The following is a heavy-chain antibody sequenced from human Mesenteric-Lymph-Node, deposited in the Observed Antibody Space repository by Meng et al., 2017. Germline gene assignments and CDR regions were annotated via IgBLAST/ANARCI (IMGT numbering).Heavy chain of an antibody. CDR2: IYYSGGT. CDR1: GGSISSGDYY. D-gene: IGHD5-18*01. CDR3: ARVGWRQWSFDL. J-gene: IGHJ2*01. V-gene: IGHV4-30-4*01. Sequence: QGQPQEAGPGLLKPSQSLSLTCTVSGGSISSGDYYWSWIRQPPGKGLELIGHIYYSGGTSYNPSLKSRVTISVDTSNNQFSLKLSSVTAADTAVYYCARVGWRQWSFDLWGRGTLVTVSS.